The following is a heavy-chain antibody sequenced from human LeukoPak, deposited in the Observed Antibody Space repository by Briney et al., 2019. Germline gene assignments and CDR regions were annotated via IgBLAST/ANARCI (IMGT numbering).Heavy chain of an antibody. CDR2: IITIFGTA. J-gene: IGHJ4*02. V-gene: IGHV1-69*01. CDR1: GGTFSSYA. Sequence: SVKLSCTASGGTFSSYAISWVRQAPGQGLEWMGGIITIFGTANYAQKFQGRVTITADESTSTAYMELSSLRAEDTAVYYCAREFRYCSGGSCYREVLPDYWGQGTLVTVSS. CDR3: AREFRYCSGGSCYREVLPDY. D-gene: IGHD2-15*01.